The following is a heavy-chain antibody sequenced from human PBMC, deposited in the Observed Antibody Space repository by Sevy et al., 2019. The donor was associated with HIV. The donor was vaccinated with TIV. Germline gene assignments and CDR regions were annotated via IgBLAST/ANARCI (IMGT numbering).Heavy chain of an antibody. CDR1: GFDFANAW. Sequence: GGSLRLSCTASGFDFANAWMNWVRQAPGKGLEWVGNIKSITDGGAADYAATVKGRFTISRHDSKNTLYLHMNSVKAEDTAVYYCSTDDLISYWGRGTLVTVSS. V-gene: IGHV3-15*07. CDR2: IKSITDGGAA. CDR3: STDDLISY. J-gene: IGHJ4*02.